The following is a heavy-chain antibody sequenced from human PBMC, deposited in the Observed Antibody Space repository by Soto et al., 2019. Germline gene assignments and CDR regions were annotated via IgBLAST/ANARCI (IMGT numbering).Heavy chain of an antibody. CDR3: AHRDRASGGLFDH. CDR2: IYWDDDN. J-gene: IGHJ4*02. CDR1: GFSLSTSGVA. Sequence: QITLKESGPTLVKPTQTLTLTCTFSGFSLSTSGVAVGWIRQSPGKALEWRSVIYWDDDNRSSPSLRNRLTNTKDTSKNQVVLTMTNLDPVDTATYYCAHRDRASGGLFDHWGQGILVTVSS. V-gene: IGHV2-5*02. D-gene: IGHD3-10*01.